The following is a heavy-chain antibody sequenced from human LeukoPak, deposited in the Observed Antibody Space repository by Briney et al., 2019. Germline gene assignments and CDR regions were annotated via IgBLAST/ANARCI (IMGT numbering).Heavy chain of an antibody. Sequence: PGGSLRLSCAASGFTFSSYAMHWVRQAPGKGLEWVAVISYDGSNKYYADSVKGRFTISRDNSKNTLYLQMDSLRPEDTAVYYCVRHDWFDPWGQGTLVTVSS. D-gene: IGHD3-16*01. V-gene: IGHV3-30*14. CDR3: VRHDWFDP. CDR2: ISYDGSNK. J-gene: IGHJ5*02. CDR1: GFTFSSYA.